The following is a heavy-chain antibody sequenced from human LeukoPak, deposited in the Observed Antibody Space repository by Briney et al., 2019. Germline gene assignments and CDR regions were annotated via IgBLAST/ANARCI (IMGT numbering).Heavy chain of an antibody. J-gene: IGHJ4*02. Sequence: GGSLRLSCAASGFTFSSYAMSWVRQAPGKGLEWVPAISGSGGSTYYADSVKGRFTISRDNSKNTLYLQMNSLRAEDTAVYYCAKAWDGSSSSWYGDWGQGTLVTVSS. D-gene: IGHD6-13*01. V-gene: IGHV3-23*01. CDR1: GFTFSSYA. CDR2: ISGSGGST. CDR3: AKAWDGSSSSWYGD.